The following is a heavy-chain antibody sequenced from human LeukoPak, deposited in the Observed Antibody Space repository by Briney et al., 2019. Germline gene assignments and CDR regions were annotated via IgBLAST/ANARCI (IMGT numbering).Heavy chain of an antibody. CDR1: GFTFSSYE. Sequence: GGSLRLSCAASGFTFSSYEMNWVRQAPGKGLEWVSYISSSGSTIYYADSVKGRFTISRDNAKNSLYLQMNSLRAEDTAVYYCATDGGPGYSSSWYLYWGQGTLVTVSS. V-gene: IGHV3-48*03. CDR3: ATDGGPGYSSSWYLY. J-gene: IGHJ4*02. CDR2: ISSSGSTI. D-gene: IGHD6-13*01.